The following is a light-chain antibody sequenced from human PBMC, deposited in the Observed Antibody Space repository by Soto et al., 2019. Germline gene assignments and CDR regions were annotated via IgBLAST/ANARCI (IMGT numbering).Light chain of an antibody. V-gene: IGLV2-14*03. CDR3: SSYTSSSPYV. CDR2: DVS. CDR1: NKHVGRYKY. Sequence: QYALTHPASMSASPALSFTISCTRTNKHVGRYKYVSWYQQHPGKAPKLMIYDVSNRPAGVSNSFSGSKSGKTASLTISGLKAEDEADYNCSSYTSSSPYVFGTGTKVTVL. J-gene: IGLJ1*01.